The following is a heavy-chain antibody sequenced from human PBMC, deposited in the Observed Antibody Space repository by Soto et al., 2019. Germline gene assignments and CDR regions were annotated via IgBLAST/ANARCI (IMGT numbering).Heavy chain of an antibody. CDR2: ISGSGGST. V-gene: IGHV3-23*01. D-gene: IGHD3-22*01. J-gene: IGHJ4*02. Sequence: GGSPRLSCAASGFTFNNYAMNWVRQAPGKGLEWVSAISGSGGSTYYADSVKGRFTISRDNSKNTLYLQMNSLRAEDSAVYYCAKANYYDSSGYHSPCDYWGQGTLVTVSS. CDR3: AKANYYDSSGYHSPCDY. CDR1: GFTFNNYA.